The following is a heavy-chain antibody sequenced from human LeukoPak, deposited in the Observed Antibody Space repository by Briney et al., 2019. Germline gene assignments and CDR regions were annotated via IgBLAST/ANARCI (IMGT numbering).Heavy chain of an antibody. V-gene: IGHV1-18*01. CDR1: GYTFTNYD. CDR3: ARGHLTGTTANWFDP. D-gene: IGHD1-20*01. CDR2: ISAYNGNT. J-gene: IGHJ5*02. Sequence: ASVKVSCKASGYTFTNYDISWVRQAPGQGLEWMGCISAYNGNTNYAQKLQGRVTLTTDTSTSTAYMELRSLRSDDTAVYYCARGHLTGTTANWFDPWGQGTLVTVSS.